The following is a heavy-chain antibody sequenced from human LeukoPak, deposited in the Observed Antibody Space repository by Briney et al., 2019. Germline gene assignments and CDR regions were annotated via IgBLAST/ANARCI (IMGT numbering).Heavy chain of an antibody. J-gene: IGHJ3*02. CDR3: ARDYGVVIQGALTDAFDI. V-gene: IGHV4-59*12. Sequence: SETLSLTCTVSGGSIRSYYWSWIRQPPGKGLEWIGYIYYSGSTNYKPSLKSRVTISVDTSKNQFSLKLRSVTAADTAVYYCARDYGVVIQGALTDAFDIWGQGTMVTVSS. CDR2: IYYSGST. CDR1: GGSIRSYY. D-gene: IGHD3-3*01.